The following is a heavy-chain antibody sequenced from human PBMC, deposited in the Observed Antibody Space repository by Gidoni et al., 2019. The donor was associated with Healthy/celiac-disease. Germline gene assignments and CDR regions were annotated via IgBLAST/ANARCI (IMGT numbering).Heavy chain of an antibody. Sequence: EVQLVESGGGLVQPGGSLRLSCAASGFPFSSYSMNWVRQAPGKGLEWVSYISSSSSTIYYADSVKGRFTISRDNAKNSLYLQMNSLRAEDTAVYYCARDLTKYSSGWYASYYWGQGTLVTVSS. D-gene: IGHD6-19*01. CDR2: ISSSSSTI. J-gene: IGHJ4*02. CDR1: GFPFSSYS. V-gene: IGHV3-48*01. CDR3: ARDLTKYSSGWYASYY.